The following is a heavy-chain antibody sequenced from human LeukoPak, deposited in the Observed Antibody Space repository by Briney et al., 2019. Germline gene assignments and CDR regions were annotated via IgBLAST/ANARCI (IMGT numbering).Heavy chain of an antibody. D-gene: IGHD1-7*01. CDR3: ARQNWNYAYDC. Sequence: GESLKISCKGSGYSFTTYWIAWVRQMPGKGLEWMGIIYPGDSDTKYSPSFQGQVTISADKSITTAYLQWSSLKASDTAMYYCARQNWNYAYDCWGQGTLVTVSS. J-gene: IGHJ4*02. V-gene: IGHV5-51*01. CDR1: GYSFTTYW. CDR2: IYPGDSDT.